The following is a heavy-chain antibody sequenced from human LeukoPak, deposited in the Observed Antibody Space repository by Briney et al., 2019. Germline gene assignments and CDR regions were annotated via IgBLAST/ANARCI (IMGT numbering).Heavy chain of an antibody. CDR3: ARSPSPSIAAAGMFWFDP. J-gene: IGHJ5*02. Sequence: GASVKVSCKASGYTFIGYYMHWVRQAPGQGLEWMGWINPNSGGTNYAQKFQGRVTMTRDTSISTAYMELSRLRSDDTAVYYCARSPSPSIAAAGMFWFDPWGQGTLVTVSS. CDR1: GYTFIGYY. V-gene: IGHV1-2*02. CDR2: INPNSGGT. D-gene: IGHD6-13*01.